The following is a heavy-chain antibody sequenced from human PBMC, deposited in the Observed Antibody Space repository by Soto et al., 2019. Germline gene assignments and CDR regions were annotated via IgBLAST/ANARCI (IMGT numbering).Heavy chain of an antibody. V-gene: IGHV5-51*01. Sequence: PGESLKISCKVSGYSFTSYWIGWVRQMPGKGLEWMGIIYPGDSDTRYSPSFQGQVTISADKSISTAYLQWSSLKASDTAMYYCARQRVATRRPYENYFDYWGQGTLVTVS. J-gene: IGHJ4*02. CDR2: IYPGDSDT. D-gene: IGHD5-12*01. CDR3: ARQRVATRRPYENYFDY. CDR1: GYSFTSYW.